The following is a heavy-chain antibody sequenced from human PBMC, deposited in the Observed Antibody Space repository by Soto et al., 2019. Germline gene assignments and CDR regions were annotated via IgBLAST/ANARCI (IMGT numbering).Heavy chain of an antibody. D-gene: IGHD3-3*01. Sequence: SETLSLTCAVYGGSFSGYYWSWIRQPPGKGLEWIGEINHSGSTNYNPSLKSRVTISVDTSKNQFSLKLSSVAAADTAVYYCARGLYDFWSGYHTRGMDVWGQGTTVTVSS. CDR2: INHSGST. CDR1: GGSFSGYY. V-gene: IGHV4-34*01. J-gene: IGHJ6*02. CDR3: ARGLYDFWSGYHTRGMDV.